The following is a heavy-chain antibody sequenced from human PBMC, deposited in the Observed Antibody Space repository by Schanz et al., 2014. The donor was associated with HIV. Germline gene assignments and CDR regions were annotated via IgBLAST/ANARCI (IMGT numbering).Heavy chain of an antibody. D-gene: IGHD3-16*01. CDR1: GDSLSDNY. J-gene: IGHJ5*02. CDR2: VGHSGST. CDR3: ARGFLMGRDYDYILGSSRYAAWFDP. V-gene: IGHV4-34*01. Sequence: QVRLQQWGAGLLRPSETLTLTCAVYGDSLSDNYWTWIRQSPGKGLEWIGEVGHSGSTNYHPSLKSRVTMSVDTSKNQFSLNLVSVTAADTAVYYCARGFLMGRDYDYILGSSRYAAWFDPWGQGTLVTVSS.